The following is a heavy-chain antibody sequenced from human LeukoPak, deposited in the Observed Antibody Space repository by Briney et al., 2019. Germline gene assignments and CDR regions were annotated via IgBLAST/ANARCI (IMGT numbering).Heavy chain of an antibody. Sequence: GGSLRLSCAASGFTFRDYYMSWIRQAPGKGLEWISYISSSADTMYYADSVKGRFTVSRDNAKNSLYLQMNTLRAEDTAVYYCATARDTSSWHYWGQGTLVTVSS. CDR3: ATARDTSSWHY. J-gene: IGHJ4*02. D-gene: IGHD6-13*01. V-gene: IGHV3-11*04. CDR2: ISSSADTM. CDR1: GFTFRDYY.